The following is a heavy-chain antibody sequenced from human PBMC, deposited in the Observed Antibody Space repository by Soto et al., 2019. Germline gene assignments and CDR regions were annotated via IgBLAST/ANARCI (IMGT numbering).Heavy chain of an antibody. CDR3: AKKELGSLTLPALSYCDY. D-gene: IGHD7-27*01. Sequence: EVQLLESGGSLVQPGGSLRLSCAASGFTFGNYAFSWVRQAPGQGREWVSVISGGGDATYYPDSVKGRFTTSRDNSKNTVYLQMNSLRADDTAVYSCAKKELGSLTLPALSYCDYWGQGTLVTVSS. CDR2: ISGGGDAT. V-gene: IGHV3-23*01. CDR1: GFTFGNYA. J-gene: IGHJ4*02.